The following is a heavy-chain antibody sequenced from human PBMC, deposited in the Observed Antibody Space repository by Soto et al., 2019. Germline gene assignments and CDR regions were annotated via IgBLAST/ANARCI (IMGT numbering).Heavy chain of an antibody. V-gene: IGHV3-30-3*01. Sequence: PGGSLRLSFAASVFPFSSDSMHWVRTAPGKGLEWVAVISYDGSNKYYADSVKGRFTISRDNSKNTLYLQMNSLRAEDTAVYYCARTSIAVEHFIFDYWGQGTLVTVSS. J-gene: IGHJ4*02. CDR3: ARTSIAVEHFIFDY. CDR2: ISYDGSNK. D-gene: IGHD6-19*01. CDR1: VFPFSSDS.